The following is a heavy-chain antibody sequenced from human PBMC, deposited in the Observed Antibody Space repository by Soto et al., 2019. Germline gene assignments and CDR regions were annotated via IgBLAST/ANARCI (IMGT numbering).Heavy chain of an antibody. V-gene: IGHV3-23*01. CDR1: GFTFSSSA. Sequence: EVQLLESGGGLVQPGGSLRLSCAASGFTFSSSAMSWVRQAPGKGLEWVSALSVRGGITYYADPVKVRFTISRDNSKNTLYLQMNSLRAEDTAVYYFAKVPITIRIGMDVWGQGTSVTVSS. D-gene: IGHD3-10*01. CDR3: AKVPITIRIGMDV. CDR2: LSVRGGIT. J-gene: IGHJ6*02.